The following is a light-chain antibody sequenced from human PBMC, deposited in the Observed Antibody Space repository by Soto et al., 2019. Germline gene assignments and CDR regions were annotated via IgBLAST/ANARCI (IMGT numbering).Light chain of an antibody. V-gene: IGKV1-39*01. J-gene: IGKJ5*01. Sequence: DIQMTQSPSSLSTSVGDRVTITCRASQSIGIYLNWYQQRPGKAPKLLIYAAYSLQSGVTSRFSGSGSGTDFTLTISSLQPEDFATYYCQLANSTPYTFGQGTRLEIK. CDR1: QSIGIY. CDR2: AAY. CDR3: QLANSTPYT.